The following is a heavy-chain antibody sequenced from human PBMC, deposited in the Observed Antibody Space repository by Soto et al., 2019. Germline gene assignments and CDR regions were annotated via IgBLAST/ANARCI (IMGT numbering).Heavy chain of an antibody. J-gene: IGHJ3*02. D-gene: IGHD2-21*02. CDR1: GFTFSSYG. Sequence: GGSLRLSCAASGFTFSSYGMHWVRQAPGKGLEWVAVISYDGSNKYCADSVKGRFTISRDNSKNTLYLQMNSLRAEDTAVYYCAKAMVVVTAISGGGGFDKWGQGTLVNVSS. CDR2: ISYDGSNK. V-gene: IGHV3-30*18. CDR3: AKAMVVVTAISGGGGFDK.